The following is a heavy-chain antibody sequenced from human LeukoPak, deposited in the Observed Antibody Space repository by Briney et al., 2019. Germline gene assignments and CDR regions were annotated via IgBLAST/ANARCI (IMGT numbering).Heavy chain of an antibody. CDR1: GFTFSSYS. Sequence: GGSLRLSCAASGFTFSSYSMNWVRQAPGKGLEWVSSISSSSSYIYYADSVKGRFTISRDNAKNSLYLQMNSLRAEDTAAYYCARDEGYSYGYLYWGQGTLVTVSS. CDR2: ISSSSSYI. D-gene: IGHD5-18*01. J-gene: IGHJ4*02. CDR3: ARDEGYSYGYLY. V-gene: IGHV3-21*01.